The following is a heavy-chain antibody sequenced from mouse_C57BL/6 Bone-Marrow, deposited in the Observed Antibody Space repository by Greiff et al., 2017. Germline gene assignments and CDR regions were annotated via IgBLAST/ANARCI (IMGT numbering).Heavy chain of an antibody. D-gene: IGHD1-1*01. CDR2: ISYDGSN. J-gene: IGHJ3*01. CDR3: ASSYYGSSEGAY. CDR1: GYSITSGYY. V-gene: IGHV3-6*01. Sequence: EVKLMESGPGLVKPSQSLSLTCSVTGYSITSGYYWNWIRQFPGNKLEWMGYISYDGSNNYNPSLKNRISITRDTSKNQFFLKLNSVTTEDTATYYCASSYYGSSEGAYWGQGTLVTVSA.